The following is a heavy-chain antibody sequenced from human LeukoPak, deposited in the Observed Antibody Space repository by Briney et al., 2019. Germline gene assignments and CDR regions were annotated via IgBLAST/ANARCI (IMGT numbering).Heavy chain of an antibody. Sequence: GRSLRLSCAASGFTFSSYAMSWVRQAPGKGLEWVSAISGSGGSTYYADSVKGRFTISRDNSKNTLYLQMNSLRAEDTAVYYCAKDHITMVRGVIIKGAFDIWGQGTMVTVSS. CDR2: ISGSGGST. V-gene: IGHV3-23*01. CDR3: AKDHITMVRGVIIKGAFDI. CDR1: GFTFSSYA. J-gene: IGHJ3*02. D-gene: IGHD3-10*01.